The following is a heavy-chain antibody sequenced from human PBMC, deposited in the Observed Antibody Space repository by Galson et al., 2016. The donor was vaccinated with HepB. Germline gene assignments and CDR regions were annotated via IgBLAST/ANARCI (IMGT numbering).Heavy chain of an antibody. CDR2: IIPIFGTP. J-gene: IGHJ5*02. CDR1: GGTFASYA. CDR3: AREGRFVEWLLRDNLFDP. D-gene: IGHD3-3*01. V-gene: IGHV1-69*13. Sequence: SVKVSCKASGGTFASYAISWVRQAPGQGLEWMGGIIPIFGTPNYAQKFQGRVTITAVESTGTVYMELGSLRSEDTAVYYCAREGRFVEWLLRDNLFDPWGQGTLVTVSS.